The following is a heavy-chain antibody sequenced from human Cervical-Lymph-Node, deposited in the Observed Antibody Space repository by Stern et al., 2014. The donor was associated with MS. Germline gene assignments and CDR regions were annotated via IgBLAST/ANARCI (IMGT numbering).Heavy chain of an antibody. D-gene: IGHD3-9*01. J-gene: IGHJ4*02. CDR2: IYYSGST. CDR1: GGSIRSYY. Sequence: QVQLQESGPGLVKPSETLSLTCSVSGGSIRSYYWSWIRQPPGQGLEWIGDIYYSGSTNYNPSLKSRVTISVDTSKNQFSLKLSPVTAADTAVYYCARATDILTGHYPYYFDYWGQGTLVTVSS. CDR3: ARATDILTGHYPYYFDY. V-gene: IGHV4-59*01.